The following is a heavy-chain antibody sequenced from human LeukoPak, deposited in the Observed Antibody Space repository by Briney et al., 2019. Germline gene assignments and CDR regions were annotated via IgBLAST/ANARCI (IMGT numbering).Heavy chain of an antibody. CDR2: ISGSGGST. CDR1: GFTFSSYA. J-gene: IGHJ4*02. Sequence: PGGSLRLSCAASGFTFSSYAMSWVRQAPGKGLEWVSAISGSGGSTYYAESVKGRFTISRDNSKNTLYLQMNSLSGEDTAIYYCAKFTLQSDPFDYWGQGSLVTVSS. V-gene: IGHV3-23*01. CDR3: AKFTLQSDPFDY. D-gene: IGHD6-19*01.